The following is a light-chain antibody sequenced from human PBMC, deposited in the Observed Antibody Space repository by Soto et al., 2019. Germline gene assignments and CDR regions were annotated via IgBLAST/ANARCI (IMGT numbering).Light chain of an antibody. CDR2: NAS. Sequence: DIKMTQCPSPLSGSVGDRVTITCRASQTISSWLAWSQQKPGKATMLMIYNASTLKSGVPSRFSGSGTRTEFTLTISSXQSDDLATYYCEHYNSYSGAFGQGTKVDIK. V-gene: IGKV1-5*03. CDR3: EHYNSYSGA. J-gene: IGKJ1*01. CDR1: QTISSW.